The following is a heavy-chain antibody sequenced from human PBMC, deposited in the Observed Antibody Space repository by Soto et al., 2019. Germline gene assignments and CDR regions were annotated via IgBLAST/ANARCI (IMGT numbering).Heavy chain of an antibody. CDR2: ISSSSSTI. D-gene: IGHD4-17*01. CDR1: GFTFSSYS. V-gene: IGHV3-48*02. J-gene: IGHJ6*02. Sequence: GGSLRLSCAASGFTFSSYSMNWVRQAPGKGLEWVSYISSSSSTIYYADSVKGRFTISRDNAKNSLYLQMNSLRDEDTAVYYCARDRTTVTTFCASYYYGLDVCGQGTTVTVSS. CDR3: ARDRTTVTTFCASYYYGLDV.